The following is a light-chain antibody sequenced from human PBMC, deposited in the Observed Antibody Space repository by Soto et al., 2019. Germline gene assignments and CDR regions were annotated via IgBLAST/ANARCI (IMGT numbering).Light chain of an antibody. Sequence: DIQMTQSPSSLSASVGDRVTIICRASQNINSYLAWFQQKPGKAPKSLIYDATSLQSGVPSRFSGSGSGTDFTLTISSLQPEDFATYSCQQSYNSPQTFGQGTKVEIK. CDR3: QQSYNSPQT. V-gene: IGKV1-39*01. CDR2: DAT. J-gene: IGKJ1*01. CDR1: QNINSY.